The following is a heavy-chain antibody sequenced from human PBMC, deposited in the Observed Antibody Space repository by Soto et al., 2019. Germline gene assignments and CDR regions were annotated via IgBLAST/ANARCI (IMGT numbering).Heavy chain of an antibody. CDR3: SRDSGDHSPSGTWGDV. CDR1: GFTVSSNF. Sequence: EAQLVESGGTLIQPGGSLRLSCAASGFTVSSNFFTWVRQAPGKGLEWVSTLYYGGTMSSADSVKCRFTISRDDSKNTLYLHMNSLRAEDTAVYYCSRDSGDHSPSGTWGDVWGQVTTVTVSS. CDR2: LYYGGTM. V-gene: IGHV3-53*01. D-gene: IGHD3-10*01. J-gene: IGHJ6*02.